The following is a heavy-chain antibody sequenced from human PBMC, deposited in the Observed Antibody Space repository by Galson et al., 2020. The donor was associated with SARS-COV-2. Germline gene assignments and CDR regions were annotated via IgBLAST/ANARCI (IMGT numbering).Heavy chain of an antibody. CDR3: AGETPTHSHYFDY. CDR2: INRDGSTT. D-gene: IGHD2-15*01. J-gene: IGHJ4*02. CDR1: GFTFSTYW. Sequence: GGSLRLSCVSGFTFSTYWMHWVRQAPGKGLVWVSRINRDGSTTNYADFVKGRFTISRDNAKNTLYLQMNSLRTEDTAVYYCAGETPTHSHYFDYWGQGTVVTVSS. V-gene: IGHV3-74*01.